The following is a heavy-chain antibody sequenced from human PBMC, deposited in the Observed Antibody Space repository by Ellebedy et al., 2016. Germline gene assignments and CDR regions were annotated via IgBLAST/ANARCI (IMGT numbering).Heavy chain of an antibody. V-gene: IGHV3-21*01. CDR2: ISSSSGYI. J-gene: IGHJ4*02. Sequence: LSLTXXASGFTLSSYSMNWVRQAPGKGLEWVSSISSSSGYIYYADSVKGRFTISRDNAKNSLYLQMNSLRAEDTAVYYCARELTDSSGYPTYYFDYWGQGTLVTVSS. CDR1: GFTLSSYS. CDR3: ARELTDSSGYPTYYFDY. D-gene: IGHD3-22*01.